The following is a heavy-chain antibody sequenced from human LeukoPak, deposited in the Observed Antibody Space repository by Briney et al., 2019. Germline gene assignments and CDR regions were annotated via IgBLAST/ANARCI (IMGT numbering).Heavy chain of an antibody. D-gene: IGHD3-9*01. J-gene: IGHJ4*02. V-gene: IGHV4-30-2*01. CDR1: GGSISSGGYS. Sequence: SETLSLTCAVSGGSISSGGYSWSWIRQPPGKALEWIGYIYHDGITYYNPSLKSRVTISVDRSRTQFSLKLNSVTAADTAMYYCARGYDVLTGHDYFDYWGQGTLVTVSS. CDR3: ARGYDVLTGHDYFDY. CDR2: IYHDGIT.